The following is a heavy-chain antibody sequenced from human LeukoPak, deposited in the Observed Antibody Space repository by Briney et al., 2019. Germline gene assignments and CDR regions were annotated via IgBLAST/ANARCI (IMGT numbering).Heavy chain of an antibody. CDR2: IFTSGNT. V-gene: IGHV4-4*07. D-gene: IGHD3-22*01. CDR1: GGSISHYY. CDR3: ATLRGDYYDSRAYDL. J-gene: IGHJ3*01. Sequence: SETPSLTCSVSGGSISHYYFSWIRQPPGKGLEWIGRIFTSGNTDYNPSLKSRVFISIETSKNRFSLTLNSVTAADTAVYYCATLRGDYYDSRAYDLWGQGTMVTVSS.